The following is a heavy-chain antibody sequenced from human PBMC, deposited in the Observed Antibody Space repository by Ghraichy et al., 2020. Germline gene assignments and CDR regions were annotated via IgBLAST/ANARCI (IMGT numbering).Heavy chain of an antibody. D-gene: IGHD5-18*01. CDR2: IKSDGITT. J-gene: IGHJ4*02. V-gene: IGHV3-74*01. CDR3: ATGISYGYDY. CDR1: GSNFNIYW. Sequence: GGSLRLSCAASGSNFNIYWMHWVRQAPGKGLVWVTLIKSDGITTIYADSVKGRFTISRDNAKNMVYLQMNSLRDEDTAVYYCATGISYGYDYWGQGTLVTVSS.